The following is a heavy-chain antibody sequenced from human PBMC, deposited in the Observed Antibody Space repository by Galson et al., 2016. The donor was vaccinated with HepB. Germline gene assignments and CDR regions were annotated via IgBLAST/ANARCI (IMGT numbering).Heavy chain of an antibody. CDR1: GGTFSSYA. CDR3: ARESSSGWYAKIPD. Sequence: SVKVSCKASGGTFSSYAIRWVRQAPGQGLEWMGGIIPVFGTANYAQKFQGRVTITADESTSTAYMELSSLRSEDTAVYYCARESSSGWYAKIPDWGQGTLVTVSS. D-gene: IGHD6-19*01. V-gene: IGHV1-69*13. CDR2: IIPVFGTA. J-gene: IGHJ4*02.